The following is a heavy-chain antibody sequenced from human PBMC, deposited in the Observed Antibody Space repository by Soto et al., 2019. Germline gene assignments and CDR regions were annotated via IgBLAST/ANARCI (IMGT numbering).Heavy chain of an antibody. CDR1: GYTFINYG. J-gene: IGHJ6*02. V-gene: IGHV1-18*04. CDR3: VRCGYFILKNFYFYGMDV. CDR2: ISPYNGHT. D-gene: IGHD3-22*01. Sequence: ASVKVSCKASGYTFINYGVSCVRQAPGQGLDWMAWISPYNGHTNFAQNFQDRVTLTTDTSTSTVHMELRSLTSDDTAVYYCVRCGYFILKNFYFYGMDVWVQGTTVTVS.